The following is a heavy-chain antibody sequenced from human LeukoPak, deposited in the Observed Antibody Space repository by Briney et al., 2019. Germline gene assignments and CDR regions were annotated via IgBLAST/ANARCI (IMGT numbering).Heavy chain of an antibody. Sequence: GGSLRLSCAASGFTFSNYALSWVRQAPGKGLEWVSAISGSGGSTYYADSVKGRFTISRDNSKNTLYLQMNSLRAEDTAVYYCAKGSSSGSFSVFDYWGQGTLVPVSS. CDR3: AKGSSSGSFSVFDY. J-gene: IGHJ4*02. CDR1: GFTFSNYA. D-gene: IGHD3-10*01. CDR2: ISGSGGST. V-gene: IGHV3-23*01.